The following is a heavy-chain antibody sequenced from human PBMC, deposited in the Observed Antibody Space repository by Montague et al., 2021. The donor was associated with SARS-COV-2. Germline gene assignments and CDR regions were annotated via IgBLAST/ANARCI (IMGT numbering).Heavy chain of an antibody. J-gene: IGHJ4*02. Sequence: SETLSLTCTVSGASISSYYWGWIRQPPGKGLECIGYIYYSGSTNYNPSLKSRASISLDTPNNQFSLKMVSVTAADTAVYFCAASAWTNGYFDFWGQGFLVTVSS. CDR2: IYYSGST. V-gene: IGHV4-59*08. CDR1: GASISSYY. D-gene: IGHD1/OR15-1a*01. CDR3: AASAWTNGYFDF.